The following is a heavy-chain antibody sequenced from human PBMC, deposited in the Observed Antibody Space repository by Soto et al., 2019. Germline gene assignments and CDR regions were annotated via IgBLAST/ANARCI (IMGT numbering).Heavy chain of an antibody. Sequence: GGSLRLSCAASGFTFSSYSMNWVRQAPGKGLEWVSYISSSSSTIYYADSVKGRFTISRDNAKNSLYLQMNSLRAEDTAVYYCARVFTYYYDSSGYFFLLCCFDVHRELQTFPARRSSAPPWG. CDR3: ARVFTYYYDSSGYFFLLCCFDVHRELQTFPARRSSAPP. CDR1: GFTFSSYS. CDR2: ISSSSSTI. D-gene: IGHD3-22*01. J-gene: IGHJ5*02. V-gene: IGHV3-48*01.